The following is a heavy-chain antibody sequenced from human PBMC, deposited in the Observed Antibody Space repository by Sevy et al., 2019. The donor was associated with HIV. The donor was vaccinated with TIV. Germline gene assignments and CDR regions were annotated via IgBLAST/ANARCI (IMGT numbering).Heavy chain of an antibody. Sequence: GGSLRLSCAASGFTFSDYYMSWIRQAPGKGLEWVSYISSSSSYTNYADSVKGRFTISRDNAKNSLYMKMNSLRAEDTAVYYCARAQTSYDSSGYPFDYWGQGTLVTVSS. CDR2: ISSSSSYT. J-gene: IGHJ4*02. CDR1: GFTFSDYY. D-gene: IGHD3-22*01. CDR3: ARAQTSYDSSGYPFDY. V-gene: IGHV3-11*06.